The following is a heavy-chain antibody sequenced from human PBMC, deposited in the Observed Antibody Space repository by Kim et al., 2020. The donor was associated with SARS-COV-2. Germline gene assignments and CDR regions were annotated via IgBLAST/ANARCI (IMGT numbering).Heavy chain of an antibody. V-gene: IGHV4-39*01. Sequence: SETLSLTCTVSGGSISSSSYYWGWIRQPPGKGLEWIGSIYYSGSTYYNPSLKSRVTISVDTSKNQFSLKLSSVTAADTAVYYCASESSWDFKWFDPWGQGTLVTVSS. D-gene: IGHD6-13*01. CDR1: GGSISSSSYY. J-gene: IGHJ5*02. CDR3: ASESSWDFKWFDP. CDR2: IYYSGST.